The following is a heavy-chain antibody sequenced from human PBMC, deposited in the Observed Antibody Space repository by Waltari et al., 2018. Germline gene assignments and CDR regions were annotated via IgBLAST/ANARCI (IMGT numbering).Heavy chain of an antibody. CDR2: MSYGGAT. CDR3: ATYIGASLGTAAFDV. Sequence: QVQVQESGPGRVKPSETLSLTCRVSGFSITSTRHYWGWIRQPPGQGLAWIGTMSYGGATYSSPSLKSRVTISRDTSENQLSLKLGSVTAADTAVYYCATYIGASLGTAAFDVWGQGTTVTVSS. D-gene: IGHD5-12*01. J-gene: IGHJ3*01. CDR1: GFSITSTRHY. V-gene: IGHV4-39*01.